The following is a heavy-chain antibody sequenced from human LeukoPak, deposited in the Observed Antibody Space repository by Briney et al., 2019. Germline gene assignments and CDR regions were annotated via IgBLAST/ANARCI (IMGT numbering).Heavy chain of an antibody. D-gene: IGHD3-22*01. CDR1: GFTFSSYG. V-gene: IGHV3-23*01. CDR2: ISGISGST. Sequence: PGGSLRLSCAASGFTFSSYGMHWVRQAPGKGLEWVAAISGISGSTYYADSVKGRFTISRDNSKNTLYLQMSSLRDEDTAVYYCARDRTASMIVVVRTPFDDWGQGTQVSVSS. J-gene: IGHJ4*02. CDR3: ARDRTASMIVVVRTPFDD.